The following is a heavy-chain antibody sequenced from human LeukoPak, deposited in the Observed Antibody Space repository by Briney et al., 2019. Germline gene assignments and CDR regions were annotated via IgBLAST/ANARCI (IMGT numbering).Heavy chain of an antibody. CDR2: ISYDGSNK. CDR3: ARDIHGSSWYQFLYYYYGMDV. CDR1: GFTFSSYA. Sequence: GGSLRLSCAASGFTFSSYAMSWVRQAPGKGLEWVAVISYDGSNKYYADSVKGRFTISRDNSKNTLYLQMNSLRAEDTAVYYCARDIHGSSWYQFLYYYYGMDVWGQGTTVTVSS. D-gene: IGHD6-13*01. V-gene: IGHV3-30-3*01. J-gene: IGHJ6*02.